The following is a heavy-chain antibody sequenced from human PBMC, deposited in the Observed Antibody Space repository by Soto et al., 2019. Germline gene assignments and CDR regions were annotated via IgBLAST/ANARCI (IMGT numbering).Heavy chain of an antibody. V-gene: IGHV4-61*01. J-gene: IGHJ4*02. CDR3: ARGRVESRYSYGYYSY. CDR2: IYYSGST. D-gene: IGHD5-18*01. CDR1: GGSVSSGSYY. Sequence: SETLSLTCTVSGGSVSSGSYYWSWIRQPPGKGLEWIGYIYYSGSTNYNPSLKSRVTISVDTSKNQFSLKLSSVTAADTAVYYCARGRVESRYSYGYYSYWGQGTLVTVSS.